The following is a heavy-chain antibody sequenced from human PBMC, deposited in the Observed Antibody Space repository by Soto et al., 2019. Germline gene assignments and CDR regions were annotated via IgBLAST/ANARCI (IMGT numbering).Heavy chain of an antibody. CDR3: ARDGDYDISGYYATYDMFDP. V-gene: IGHV1-69*13. Sequence: SVKVPCKESGGTFSSYAISWVRQAPGQWLEWMGGIIPIFGTANYAQKFQGRVTITADESTSTAYMELGSLRSEDTAVYYCARDGDYDISGYYATYDMFDPWGQGALVTV. J-gene: IGHJ5*02. CDR1: GGTFSSYA. D-gene: IGHD3-22*01. CDR2: IIPIFGTA.